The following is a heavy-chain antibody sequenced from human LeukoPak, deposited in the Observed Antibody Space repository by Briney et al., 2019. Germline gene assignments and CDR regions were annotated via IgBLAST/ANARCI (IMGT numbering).Heavy chain of an antibody. CDR2: INHSGST. CDR3: ARSAGPLTIFGVVVSSFDP. CDR1: GGSIRSGSYF. V-gene: IGHV4-30-2*01. J-gene: IGHJ5*02. D-gene: IGHD3-3*01. Sequence: SQTLSLTCTVSGGSIRSGSYFWTWIRQPPGKGLEWIGEINHSGSTNYNPSLKSRVTISVDTSKNQFSLKLSSVTAADTAVYYCARSAGPLTIFGVVVSSFDPWGQGTLVTVSS.